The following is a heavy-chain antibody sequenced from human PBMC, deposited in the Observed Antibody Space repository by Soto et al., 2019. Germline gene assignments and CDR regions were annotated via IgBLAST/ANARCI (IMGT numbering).Heavy chain of an antibody. V-gene: IGHV3-23*01. CDR2: ISGSGGST. J-gene: IGHJ6*03. CDR1: GFTFSSYA. CDR3: EKGKSYYYYYYMDV. Sequence: GGSLRLSCAASGFTFSSYAMSWVRQAPGKGLEWVSAISGSGGSTYYADSVKGRFTISRDNSKNTLYLQMNSLRAEDKAVYYCEKGKSYYYYYYMDVWGKGNTVTVSS.